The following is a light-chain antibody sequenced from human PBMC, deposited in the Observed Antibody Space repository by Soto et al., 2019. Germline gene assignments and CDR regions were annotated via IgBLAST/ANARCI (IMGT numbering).Light chain of an antibody. CDR1: SVDIGAYNY. Sequence: QSALTQSPSASASPGQSVTISCTGSSVDIGAYNYVSWYQQHPDKAPKLIIYEVNKRPSGVPDRFSGSKSGITASLTVSGLQADDEADYYCGAHAGSNTWVFGGGTKVTVL. J-gene: IGLJ3*02. V-gene: IGLV2-8*01. CDR3: GAHAGSNTWV. CDR2: EVN.